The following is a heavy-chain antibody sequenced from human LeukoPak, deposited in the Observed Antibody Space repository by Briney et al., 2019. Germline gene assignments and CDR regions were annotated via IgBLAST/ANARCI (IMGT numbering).Heavy chain of an antibody. V-gene: IGHV4-59*01. D-gene: IGHD3-10*01. CDR2: IYYSGST. Sequence: SETLSLTCTVSGGSISSYCWSWIRQPPGKGLEWIGYIYYSGSTNYNPSLKSRVTISVDTSKNQFSLKLSSVTAADTAVYYCARNPPPNYGSGSYKEGAFDIWGQGTMVTVSS. CDR3: ARNPPPNYGSGSYKEGAFDI. J-gene: IGHJ3*02. CDR1: GGSISSYC.